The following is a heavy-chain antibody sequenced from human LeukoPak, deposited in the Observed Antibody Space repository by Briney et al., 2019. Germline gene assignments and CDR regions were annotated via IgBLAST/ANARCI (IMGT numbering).Heavy chain of an antibody. Sequence: SETLSLTCAVYVGSFSGYYWSWIRQPPGKGLEWIGEINHSGSTNYNSSLKSRVTISVDTSKNQFSLKLSSVTAADTAVYYCATDISWFDPWGRGTLVTVSS. V-gene: IGHV4-34*01. CDR1: VGSFSGYY. CDR2: INHSGST. CDR3: ATDISWFDP. J-gene: IGHJ5*02.